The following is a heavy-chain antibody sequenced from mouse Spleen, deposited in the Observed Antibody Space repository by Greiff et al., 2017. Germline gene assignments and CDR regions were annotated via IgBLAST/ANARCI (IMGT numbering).Heavy chain of an antibody. CDR1: GYTFTDYN. Sequence: EVQLQQSGPELVKPGASVKIPCKASGYTFTDYNMDWVKQSHGKSLEWIGDINPNNGGTIYNQKFKGKATLTVDKSSSTAYMELRSLTSEDTAVYYCARGGSSYYYGSSPFDYWGQGTTLTVSS. D-gene: IGHD1-1*01. CDR2: INPNNGGT. CDR3: ARGGSSYYYGSSPFDY. V-gene: IGHV1-18*01. J-gene: IGHJ2*01.